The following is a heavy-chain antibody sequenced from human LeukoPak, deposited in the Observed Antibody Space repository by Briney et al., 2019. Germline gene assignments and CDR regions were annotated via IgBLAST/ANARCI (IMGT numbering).Heavy chain of an antibody. CDR3: ASQGVIAARPLDY. Sequence: SETLSLTCTVSGGSISSSSYYWGWIRQPPGMGLEWIGSIYYSGSTYYNPSLKSRVTISVDTSKNQFSLKLSSVTAADTAVYYCASQGVIAARPLDYWGQGTLATVSS. D-gene: IGHD6-6*01. CDR1: GGSISSSSYY. CDR2: IYYSGST. J-gene: IGHJ4*02. V-gene: IGHV4-39*01.